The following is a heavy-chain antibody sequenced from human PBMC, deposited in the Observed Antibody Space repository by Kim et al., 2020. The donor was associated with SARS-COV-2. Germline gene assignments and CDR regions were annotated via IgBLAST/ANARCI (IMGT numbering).Heavy chain of an antibody. CDR1: GFTVSSNY. CDR3: ARFSPQGVYYYDSSGGLYFDI. D-gene: IGHD3-22*01. CDR2: IYSGGST. Sequence: GGSLRLSCAASGFTVSSNYMSWVRQAPGKGLEWVSVIYSGGSTYYADSVKGRFTISRDNSKNTLYLQMNSLRAEDTAVYYCARFSPQGVYYYDSSGGLYFDIWGQGAMVTVSS. J-gene: IGHJ3*02. V-gene: IGHV3-53*01.